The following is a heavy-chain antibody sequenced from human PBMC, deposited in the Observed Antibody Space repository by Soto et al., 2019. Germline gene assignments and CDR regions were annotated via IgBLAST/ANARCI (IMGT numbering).Heavy chain of an antibody. D-gene: IGHD1-7*01. Sequence: SETLSLTCTVSGGSISSGDYYWSWIRQPPGKGLEWIGYIYYSGSTYYNPSLKSRVTISVDTSKNQFSLKLSSVTAADTAVYYCARQTTEPTTPAMTIDWGQGTLVTVSS. V-gene: IGHV4-30-4*01. CDR2: IYYSGST. J-gene: IGHJ4*02. CDR3: ARQTTEPTTPAMTID. CDR1: GGSISSGDYY.